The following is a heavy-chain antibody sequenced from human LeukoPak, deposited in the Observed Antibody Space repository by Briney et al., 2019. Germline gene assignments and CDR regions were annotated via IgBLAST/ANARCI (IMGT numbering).Heavy chain of an antibody. CDR3: ARDILDAFDI. J-gene: IGHJ3*02. CDR2: IWYDGSNK. Sequence: GGSLRLSCAASGFTFSSYGMHWVRQAPGKGLEWMAVIWYDGSNKYYADSVKGRFTISRDNSKNTLYLQMNSLRAEDTAVYYCARDILDAFDIWGQGTMFTVSS. V-gene: IGHV3-33*01. D-gene: IGHD2-15*01. CDR1: GFTFSSYG.